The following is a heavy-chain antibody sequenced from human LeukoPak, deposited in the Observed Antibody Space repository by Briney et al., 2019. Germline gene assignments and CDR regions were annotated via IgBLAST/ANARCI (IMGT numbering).Heavy chain of an antibody. V-gene: IGHV1-18*04. D-gene: IGHD6-19*01. Sequence: GSVRVSCKASGYTFTRYGINWVRQAPGQGLEWMGGISGHNGDTNYVQKMQGRVTMTTDTSTNTAYMELRNLTSDDPAVYYCARGPGIAVAGVFDYWGQGSLVTVSS. J-gene: IGHJ4*02. CDR1: GYTFTRYG. CDR2: ISGHNGDT. CDR3: ARGPGIAVAGVFDY.